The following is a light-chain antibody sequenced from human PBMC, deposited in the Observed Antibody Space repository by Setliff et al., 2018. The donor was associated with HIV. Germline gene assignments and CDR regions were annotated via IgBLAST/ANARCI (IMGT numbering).Light chain of an antibody. J-gene: IGLJ3*02. CDR1: SSNIGAGYD. V-gene: IGLV1-40*01. Sequence: QSALTQPPSVSGAPGQRVTISCTGSSSNIGAGYDVHWYQQLPGTAPKILIYGNSNRPSGVPDRFSGSKSGTSASLAITGLQAEDEADYYCCSYAGSYNWVFGGGTKVTVL. CDR3: CSYAGSYNWV. CDR2: GNS.